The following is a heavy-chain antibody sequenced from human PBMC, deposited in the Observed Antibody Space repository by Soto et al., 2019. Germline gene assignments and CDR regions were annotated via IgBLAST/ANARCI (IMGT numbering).Heavy chain of an antibody. J-gene: IGHJ3*02. Sequence: ASVKVSFKASGYIFTNYGVSWVRQAPGQGLEWMGWISGNNGKKNYAQEFQGRVTMNTDTSTSTAYMELSSLRSDDTAVYFCARQYCGADCNTHDPIDMWGQGTMVTVSS. CDR1: GYIFTNYG. CDR3: ARQYCGADCNTHDPIDM. V-gene: IGHV1-18*01. CDR2: ISGNNGKK. D-gene: IGHD2-21*02.